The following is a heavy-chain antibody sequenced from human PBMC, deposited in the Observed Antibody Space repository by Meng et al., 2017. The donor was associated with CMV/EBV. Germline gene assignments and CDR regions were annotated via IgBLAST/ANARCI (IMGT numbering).Heavy chain of an antibody. CDR1: GFSVSLKY. J-gene: IGHJ4*02. CDR2: FYSTGPT. V-gene: IGHV3-53*01. Sequence: GESLKISCAASGFSVSLKYISWVRQAPGKGLEWVSVFYSTGPTYYADSVKGRFTISRDTSKNLVYLQMTGLRADDTAVYYCARAPDRYNNYFDSWGQGTLVTVSS. D-gene: IGHD5-18*01. CDR3: ARAPDRYNNYFDS.